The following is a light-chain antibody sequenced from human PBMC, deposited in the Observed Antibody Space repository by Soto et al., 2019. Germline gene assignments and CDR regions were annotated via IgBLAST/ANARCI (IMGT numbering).Light chain of an antibody. V-gene: IGLV2-23*01. J-gene: IGLJ3*02. Sequence: HSALTQPASVSGSPGQSLTISCTGTRSDVGSYNLVSWYQQHPGKAPKLMIYEGSKRPSGVSNRFSGSKSGNTASLTISGLQAEDEADYYCCSYAGSSTPWVFGGGTKLTVL. CDR1: RSDVGSYNL. CDR3: CSYAGSSTPWV. CDR2: EGS.